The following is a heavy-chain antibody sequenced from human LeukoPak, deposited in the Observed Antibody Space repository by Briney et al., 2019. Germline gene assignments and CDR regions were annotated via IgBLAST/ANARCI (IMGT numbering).Heavy chain of an antibody. CDR1: GGSFSGYY. CDR3: ARRGYGSGSYYQGA. J-gene: IGHJ5*02. Sequence: SETLSLTCAVYGGSFSGYYWSWIRQPPGKGLEWIGEINHSGSTNYNPSLKSRVTISVDTSKNQFSLKLSSVTAADTAVYYCARRGYGSGSYYQGAWGKGTLVTVSS. V-gene: IGHV4-34*01. CDR2: INHSGST. D-gene: IGHD3-10*01.